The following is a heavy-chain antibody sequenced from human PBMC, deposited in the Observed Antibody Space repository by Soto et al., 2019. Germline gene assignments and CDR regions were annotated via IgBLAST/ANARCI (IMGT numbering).Heavy chain of an antibody. Sequence: SLKVSCKASGFTFTCSSVQWVRQSRGQRLEWIGWIVVGSGNTNYAQKFQERVTITRDMSTSTAYMELSSLRSEDTAVYYCAADLSYDSSGLNDYWGQGTLVTVSS. CDR1: GFTFTCSS. D-gene: IGHD3-22*01. V-gene: IGHV1-58*01. CDR3: AADLSYDSSGLNDY. CDR2: IVVGSGNT. J-gene: IGHJ4*02.